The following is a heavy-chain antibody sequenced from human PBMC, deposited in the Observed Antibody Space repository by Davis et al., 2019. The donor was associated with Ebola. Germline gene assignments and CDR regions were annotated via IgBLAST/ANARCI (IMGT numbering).Heavy chain of an antibody. CDR2: IYPGDGCT. CDR1: GYTFRRYY. V-gene: IGHV1-46*01. Sequence: ASVTVSCKASGYTFRRYYIHWVRQAPGQGLEWLGIIYPGDGCTNYAPSFRGRLTITRDTSTSTLYLELSGVRSDDTAVYYCARDIDSASCLYDGGQGTMVTVSS. CDR3: ARDIDSASCLYD. D-gene: IGHD3-22*01. J-gene: IGHJ4*02.